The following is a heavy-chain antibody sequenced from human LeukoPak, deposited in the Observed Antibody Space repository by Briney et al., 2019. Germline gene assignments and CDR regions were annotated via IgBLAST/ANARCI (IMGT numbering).Heavy chain of an antibody. CDR1: GFTFSSYG. D-gene: IGHD3-22*01. CDR2: IRYDGSNK. Sequence: PGGSLRLSCAASGFTFSSYGMHWVRQAPGKGLEWVAFIRYDGSNKYYADSVKGRFTISRDNSKNTLYLQMNSLRAEDTAVYYCAKDTYYDSSGYNFDYWGQGTLVTVSS. CDR3: AKDTYYDSSGYNFDY. J-gene: IGHJ4*02. V-gene: IGHV3-30*02.